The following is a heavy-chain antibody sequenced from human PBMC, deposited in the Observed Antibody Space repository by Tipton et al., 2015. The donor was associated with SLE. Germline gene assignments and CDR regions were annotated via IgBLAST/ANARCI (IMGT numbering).Heavy chain of an antibody. D-gene: IGHD2-8*02. CDR2: IYNSGST. Sequence: TLSLTCTVSGGSISTTPYYWGWIRQPPGKGLEWVGSIYNSGSTYYDPSLKSRVTISMDTSKKQFSLKLSSVTAADTAVYYCARGLSSLVGFYYYYYMDVWGKGTTVTVSS. CDR3: ARGLSSLVGFYYYYYMDV. J-gene: IGHJ6*03. V-gene: IGHV4-39*07. CDR1: GGSISTTPYY.